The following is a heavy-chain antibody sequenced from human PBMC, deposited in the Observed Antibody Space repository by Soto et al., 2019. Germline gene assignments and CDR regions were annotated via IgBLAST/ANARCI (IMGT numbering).Heavy chain of an antibody. D-gene: IGHD6-19*01. Sequence: ASVKVSCKASGYTFTSYGISWVRQAPGQGLEWMGIINPSGGSTSYAQKFQGRVTMTRDTSTSTVYMELSSLRSEDTAVYYCARISQYSSGWYSGYFDYWGQGTLVTVSS. V-gene: IGHV1-46*01. CDR1: GYTFTSYG. J-gene: IGHJ4*02. CDR3: ARISQYSSGWYSGYFDY. CDR2: INPSGGST.